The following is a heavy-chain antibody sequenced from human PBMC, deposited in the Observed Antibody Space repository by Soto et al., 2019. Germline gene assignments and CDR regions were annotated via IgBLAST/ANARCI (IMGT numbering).Heavy chain of an antibody. J-gene: IGHJ4*02. CDR3: ARGTIAAASGSFDY. Sequence: PSETLSLTCTVSGGSISSYYWNWIRQPAGKRLEWIGRIYTSGSTNYNPSLKSRVTMSVDTSKNQFSLNLSSVTAADTAVYYCARGTIAAASGSFDYWGQGTLVTVSS. V-gene: IGHV4-4*07. CDR1: GGSISSYY. CDR2: IYTSGST. D-gene: IGHD6-13*01.